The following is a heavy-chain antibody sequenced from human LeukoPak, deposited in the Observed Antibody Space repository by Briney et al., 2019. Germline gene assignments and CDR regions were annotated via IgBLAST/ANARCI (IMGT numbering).Heavy chain of an antibody. J-gene: IGHJ4*02. CDR1: GFTFSTYW. D-gene: IGHD5-24*01. Sequence: PGGSLRLSCAASGFTFSTYWMYWVRQAPGKGLVWVAHINSDGSNTNYADSVKGRFAISRDNAENMVYLQMNSLRAEDTAVYYCARAQGGTNGLLDNWGQGTLVTVSS. CDR3: ARAQGGTNGLLDN. V-gene: IGHV3-74*01. CDR2: INSDGSNT.